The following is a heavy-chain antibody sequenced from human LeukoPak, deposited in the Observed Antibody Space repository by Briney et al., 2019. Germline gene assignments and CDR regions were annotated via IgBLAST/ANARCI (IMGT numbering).Heavy chain of an antibody. Sequence: ASVKVSCKASGYTFTSYGISWVRQAPGQGLEWMGWISAYNGNTNYAQKLQGRVTMTTDTSTSTAYMELRSLRSDDTAVYYCARDYDILTGYYNGDFWFDPWGQGTLVTVSS. D-gene: IGHD3-9*01. J-gene: IGHJ5*02. CDR3: ARDYDILTGYYNGDFWFDP. V-gene: IGHV1-18*01. CDR2: ISAYNGNT. CDR1: GYTFTSYG.